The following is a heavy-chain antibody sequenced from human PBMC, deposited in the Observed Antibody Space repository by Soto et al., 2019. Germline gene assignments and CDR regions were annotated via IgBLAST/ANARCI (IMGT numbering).Heavy chain of an antibody. D-gene: IGHD2-8*01. CDR1: GGTFSSYA. CDR2: IIPIFGTA. CDR3: ARLDCTNGVCYMGYYGMDV. V-gene: IGHV1-69*01. Sequence: QVQLVQSGAEVKKPGSSVKVSCKASGGTFSSYAISWVRQAPGQGLEWMGGIIPIFGTANYAQKFQGRVTITADESTSTAYMERSSLRSEDTAVYYCARLDCTNGVCYMGYYGMDVWGQGTTVTVSS. J-gene: IGHJ6*02.